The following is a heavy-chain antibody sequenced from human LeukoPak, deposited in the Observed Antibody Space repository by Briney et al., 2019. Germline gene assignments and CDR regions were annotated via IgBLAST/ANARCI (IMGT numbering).Heavy chain of an antibody. Sequence: PSETLSLTCTVSGGSISSSSYYWSWIRQPAGKGLEWIGRIYTSGSTNYNPSLKSRVTISVDTSKNQFSLKLSSVTAADTAEYYCARVGIAVAIMDYWGQGTLVTVSS. CDR1: GGSISSSSYY. J-gene: IGHJ4*02. CDR2: IYTSGST. V-gene: IGHV4-61*02. D-gene: IGHD6-19*01. CDR3: ARVGIAVAIMDY.